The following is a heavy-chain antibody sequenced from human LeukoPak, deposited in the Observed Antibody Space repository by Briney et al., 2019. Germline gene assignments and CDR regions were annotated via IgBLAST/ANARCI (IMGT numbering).Heavy chain of an antibody. D-gene: IGHD6-19*01. CDR2: INPNSGNT. J-gene: IGHJ4*02. Sequence: ASVKVSCKASGYTFSNYDINWVRQATGQGLEWMGWINPNSGNTVYAHKFQDRVTMTGNTSTMTAYMELNSLRSEDTAVYYCASRVGWLGPPPDNWGQGTLVTVSS. V-gene: IGHV1-8*02. CDR3: ASRVGWLGPPPDN. CDR1: GYTFSNYD.